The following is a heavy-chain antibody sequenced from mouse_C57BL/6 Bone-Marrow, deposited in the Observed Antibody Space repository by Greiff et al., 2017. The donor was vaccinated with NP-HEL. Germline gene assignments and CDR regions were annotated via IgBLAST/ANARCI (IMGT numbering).Heavy chain of an antibody. D-gene: IGHD2-3*01. V-gene: IGHV1-59*01. CDR2: IDPSDSYT. CDR1: GYTFTSYW. CDR3: ARSKWLLSYAMDY. Sequence: QVQLQQPGAELVRPGTSVKLSCKASGYTFTSYWMHWVKQRPGQGLEWIGVIDPSDSYTTYNQKFKGKATLTVDTSSSTAYMQLSSLTSEDSAVYYCARSKWLLSYAMDYWGQGTSVTVSS. J-gene: IGHJ4*01.